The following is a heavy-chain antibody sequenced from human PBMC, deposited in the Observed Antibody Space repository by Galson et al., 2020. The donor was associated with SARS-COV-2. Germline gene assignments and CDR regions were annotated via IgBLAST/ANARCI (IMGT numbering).Heavy chain of an antibody. CDR1: GFSLSTSGVG. Sequence: SGPTLVKPTQTLTLTCTFSGFSLSTSGVGVGWIRQPPGKALEWLALIYWDDDKRYSPSLKSRLTITRDTSKNQVVLTMTNMDPVDTATYYAEHRVMALGGPPGFDYWAQETLATFSS. D-gene: IGHD7-27*01. CDR2: IYWDDDK. V-gene: IGHV2-5*02. J-gene: IGHJ4*02. CDR3: EHRVMALGGPPGFDY.